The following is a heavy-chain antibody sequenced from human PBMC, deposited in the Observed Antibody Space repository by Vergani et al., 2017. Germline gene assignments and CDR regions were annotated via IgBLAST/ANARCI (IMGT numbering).Heavy chain of an antibody. D-gene: IGHD1-26*01. J-gene: IGHJ4*02. V-gene: IGHV4-61*02. CDR1: GGSINCHNYY. CDR2: IYTTGST. Sequence: QVQLQESGPGLVMPSQTLALTCTVSGGSINCHNYYWSWIRQPAGKGLEYIGRIYTTGSTNYSPSLKSRVTMSVDTSKNQFSLQLSSVTAADTAVYYCARELGGTFDYWGQGTLVTVSS. CDR3: ARELGGTFDY.